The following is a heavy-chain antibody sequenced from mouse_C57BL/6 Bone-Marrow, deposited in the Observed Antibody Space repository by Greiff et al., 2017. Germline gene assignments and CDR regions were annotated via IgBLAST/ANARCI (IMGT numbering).Heavy chain of an antibody. V-gene: IGHV1-55*01. D-gene: IGHD1-1*01. CDR2: IFPGIGSP. J-gene: IGHJ1*03. CDR3: AQIAKYYGSSYWYIDV. Sequence: EDIFPGIGSPNYNVMFTSKATLTVDTSSSTAYMQLSSLTSEDSAVYYCAQIAKYYGSSYWYIDVWGTGTTVTVSS.